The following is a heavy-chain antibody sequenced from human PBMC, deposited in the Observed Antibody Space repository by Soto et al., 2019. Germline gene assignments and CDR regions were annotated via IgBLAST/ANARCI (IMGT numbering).Heavy chain of an antibody. Sequence: SETLSVTCTVSGGSTSSDNYWSWIRQPPGKGLERIGHIYYSGNTDYNPSLKSRLAISIDTSKNQFSLKLSSVTAADTAVYFCAREGGESSDGLYYFDSWGQGSLVT. CDR1: GGSTSSDNY. V-gene: IGHV4-30-4*01. D-gene: IGHD3-16*01. CDR2: IYYSGNT. J-gene: IGHJ4*02. CDR3: AREGGESSDGLYYFDS.